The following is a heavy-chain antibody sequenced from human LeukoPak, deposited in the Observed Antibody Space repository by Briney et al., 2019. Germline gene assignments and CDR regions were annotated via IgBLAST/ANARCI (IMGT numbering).Heavy chain of an antibody. V-gene: IGHV4-38-2*02. CDR2: IYHSGST. D-gene: IGHD4-23*01. CDR1: GYSISSGYY. CDR3: ARDLGDGGNYAFAY. Sequence: SETLSLTCTVSGYSISSGYYWGWIRQPPGKGLEWIGSIYHSGSTYYNPSLKSRVTISVDTSKNQFSLKLSSVTAADTAVYYCARDLGDGGNYAFAYWGQGTLVTVSS. J-gene: IGHJ4*02.